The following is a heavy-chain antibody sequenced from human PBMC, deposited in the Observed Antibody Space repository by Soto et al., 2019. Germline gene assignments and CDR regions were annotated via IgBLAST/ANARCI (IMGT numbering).Heavy chain of an antibody. D-gene: IGHD1-7*01. CDR2: IIPIFGTA. CDR1: GGTFSSYA. V-gene: IGHV1-69*13. Sequence: GASVKVSCKASGGTFSSYAISWVRQAPGQGLEWMGGIIPIFGTANYAQKFQGRVTITADESTSTAYMELSSLRSEDTAVYYCARDVRERKYNWNYGEIWYYYYGMDVWGQGTTVTVSS. CDR3: ARDVRERKYNWNYGEIWYYYYGMDV. J-gene: IGHJ6*02.